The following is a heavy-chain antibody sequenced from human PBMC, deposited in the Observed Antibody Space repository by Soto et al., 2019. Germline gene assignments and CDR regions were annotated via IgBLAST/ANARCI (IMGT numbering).Heavy chain of an antibody. CDR1: GYTFTDYD. V-gene: IGHV1-18*01. J-gene: IGHJ5*02. CDR2: ISVDNGNT. Sequence: QGQLVQSGAEVKKPGASVKVSCKASGYTFTDYDISWVRQAPGQGLEWMGWISVDNGNTKYVESLQGRVTMTIDTSTSTAYMEVRSLRSDDTAVYYCARTSVSNYNWFDPWGQGTLVAVSS. CDR3: ARTSVSNYNWFDP. D-gene: IGHD4-4*01.